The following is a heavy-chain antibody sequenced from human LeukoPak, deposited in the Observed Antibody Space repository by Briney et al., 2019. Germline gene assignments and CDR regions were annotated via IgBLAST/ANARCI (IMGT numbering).Heavy chain of an antibody. CDR1: GGSFSGYY. V-gene: IGHV4-34*01. J-gene: IGHJ3*02. Sequence: SETLSLTCAVYGGSFSGYYWSWIRPPPGKGLEWIGEINHSGSTNYNPSLKSRVTISVDTSKNQFSLKLSSVTAADTAVYYCARGGLDAFDIWGQGTMVTVSS. CDR3: ARGGLDAFDI. CDR2: INHSGST.